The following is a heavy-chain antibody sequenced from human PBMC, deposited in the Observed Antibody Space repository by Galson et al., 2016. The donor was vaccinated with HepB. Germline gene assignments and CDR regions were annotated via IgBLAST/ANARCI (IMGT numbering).Heavy chain of an antibody. J-gene: IGHJ6*02. V-gene: IGHV1-18*01. Sequence: SVKVSCKASGYTFISYGVSWVRQAPGQGLEWMGWISAYNGNTNYAQNLQGRVTMTTDTSTSTSYMELRSLKSDDTAVYYCARDREQLLQYYSYHHAMDVWGQGTTVTVSS. CDR3: ARDREQLLQYYSYHHAMDV. D-gene: IGHD5-24*01. CDR1: GYTFISYG. CDR2: ISAYNGNT.